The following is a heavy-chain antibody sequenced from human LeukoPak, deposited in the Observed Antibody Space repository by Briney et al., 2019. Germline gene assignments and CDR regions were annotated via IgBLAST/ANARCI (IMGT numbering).Heavy chain of an antibody. CDR2: IYHSGST. CDR3: ATRRAEGGTNGHDNWFDP. D-gene: IGHD2-8*01. J-gene: IGHJ5*02. Sequence: SETLSLTCAVSGGSISISNSNWWTWFRQPPGKGLECIGEIYHSGSTNYNPSLKSRVTISLDTSKNQFSLKVTSVTAADTAVYYCATRRAEGGTNGHDNWFDPWGQGTLVTVSS. V-gene: IGHV4-4*02. CDR1: GGSISISNSNW.